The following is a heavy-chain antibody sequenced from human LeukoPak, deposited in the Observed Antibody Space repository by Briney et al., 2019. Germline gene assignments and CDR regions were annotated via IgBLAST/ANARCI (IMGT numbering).Heavy chain of an antibody. CDR1: GFTFTIYT. CDR3: ARHVYGDYYFDY. CDR2: ISGSSSYM. Sequence: GGSLRLSCAASGFTFTIYTMDWVRQAPGKGLEWVSSISGSSSYMYYADSVKGRFTISSDSAKNSLYLQMNSLRAEDTAVYYCARHVYGDYYFDYWGQGTLVTVSS. J-gene: IGHJ4*02. D-gene: IGHD4-17*01. V-gene: IGHV3-21*01.